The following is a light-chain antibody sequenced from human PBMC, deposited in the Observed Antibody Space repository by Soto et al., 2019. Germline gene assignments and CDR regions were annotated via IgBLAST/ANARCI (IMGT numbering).Light chain of an antibody. CDR1: LSVSSN. V-gene: IGKV3-15*01. CDR3: QQYNDWYT. Sequence: IVMTQSPATLSVSPGQRATLSCRASLSVSSNLAWYQHKPGQAPRLLIYGASTRATGIPARFSGSGSGTEFTLTINSLQSEDFAVYYCQQYNDWYTFGQGTKVDI. CDR2: GAS. J-gene: IGKJ2*01.